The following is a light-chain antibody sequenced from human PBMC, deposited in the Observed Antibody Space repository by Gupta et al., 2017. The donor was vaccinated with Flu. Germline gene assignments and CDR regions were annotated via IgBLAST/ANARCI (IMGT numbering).Light chain of an antibody. Sequence: DIVMTQSPDSLAVSLGERATINCKSSQSVLYSSNNKNSLVWYQQKPGQPPKLLIYWASIRESGVPDRFSGSGSGTDFTLTISSLQAEDVAVYYCQRYYTTPFTFAPETKVDIK. CDR1: QSVLYSSNNKNS. V-gene: IGKV4-1*01. CDR3: QRYYTTPFT. J-gene: IGKJ3*01. CDR2: WAS.